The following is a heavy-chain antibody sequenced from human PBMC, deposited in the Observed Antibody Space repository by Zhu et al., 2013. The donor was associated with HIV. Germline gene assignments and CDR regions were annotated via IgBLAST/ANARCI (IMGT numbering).Heavy chain of an antibody. CDR1: GGTFSSYA. CDR2: IIPIFGTA. CDR3: ARGAPIVATILDYYGMDV. Sequence: VQLVQSGAEVKKPGSSVKVSCKASGGTFSSYAISWVRQAPGQGLEWMGGIIPIFGTANYAQKFQGRVTITADESTSTAYMELSSLRSEDTAVYYCARGAPIVATILDYYGMDVWGQGTTGHRLL. J-gene: IGHJ6*02. V-gene: IGHV1-69*01. D-gene: IGHD5-12*01.